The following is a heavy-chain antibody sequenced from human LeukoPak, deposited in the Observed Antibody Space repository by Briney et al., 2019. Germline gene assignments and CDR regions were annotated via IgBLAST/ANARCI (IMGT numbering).Heavy chain of an antibody. CDR3: ARGLLESPTTYFDY. CDR1: GFTFSSNS. D-gene: IGHD1-1*01. Sequence: GGSLRLSCAASGFTFSSNSMNWVRQAPGKGLEWVSYISSTGGTIYYADSMKGRFTISRDNSKNTLYLQVNSLRAEDTALYYCARGLLESPTTYFDYWGQGTLVTVSS. V-gene: IGHV3-48*01. J-gene: IGHJ4*02. CDR2: ISSTGGTI.